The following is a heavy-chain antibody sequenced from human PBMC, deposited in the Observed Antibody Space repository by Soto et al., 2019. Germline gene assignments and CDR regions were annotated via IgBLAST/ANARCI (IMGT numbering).Heavy chain of an antibody. CDR2: ISGYNAKT. CDR1: GYLFNSYG. J-gene: IGHJ4*02. V-gene: IGHV1-18*04. D-gene: IGHD1-26*01. CDR3: ARDETYSSYFFDY. Sequence: QVQLVQSGAEVKQPGASVKVSCKTSGYLFNSYGLSWVRQAPGQGLEWMGWISGYNAKTTYEQKLQGRVIMTIDTSTSTAYMELRSLRFDDTAVYYCARDETYSSYFFDYWGQGTLVSVSS.